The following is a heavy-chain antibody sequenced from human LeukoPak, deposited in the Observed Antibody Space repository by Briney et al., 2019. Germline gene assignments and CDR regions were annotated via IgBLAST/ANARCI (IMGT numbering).Heavy chain of an antibody. V-gene: IGHV3-23*01. CDR2: ISGSGGST. CDR3: AKGREMATITDFDY. Sequence: GGSLRLSCAASGFTFSSYAMSWVRQAPGKGLEWVSGISGSGGSTYCADSVKGRFTISRDNSKNTLYLQMNSLRADDTAVYYCAKGREMATITDFDYWGQGNLVTVSS. D-gene: IGHD5-24*01. CDR1: GFTFSSYA. J-gene: IGHJ4*02.